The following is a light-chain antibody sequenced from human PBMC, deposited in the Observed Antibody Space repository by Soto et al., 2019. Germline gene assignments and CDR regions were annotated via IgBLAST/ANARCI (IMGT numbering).Light chain of an antibody. CDR2: EVS. V-gene: IGLV2-14*01. CDR3: GSYSSSATLV. J-gene: IGLJ2*01. CDR1: TSDIGGFNY. Sequence: QSALTQTASVSGSPGQSITISCTGTTSDIGGFNYVSWYQQYPGEAPKLLVYEVSNRPSGISNRFSGSKSGNTASLTISGLQAEDEADYYCGSYSSSATLVFGGGTQLTVL.